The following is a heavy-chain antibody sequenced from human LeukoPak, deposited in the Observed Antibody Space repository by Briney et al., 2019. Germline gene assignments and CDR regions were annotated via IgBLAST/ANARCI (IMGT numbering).Heavy chain of an antibody. V-gene: IGHV1-69*13. J-gene: IGHJ4*02. CDR2: IIPIFGTA. CDR3: ARVSINDYALIY. D-gene: IGHD4-17*01. CDR1: GGTFSSYA. Sequence: ASVKVSCKASGGTFSSYAISWARQAPGQGLEWMGGIIPIFGTANYAQKFQGRVTITADESTSTAYMELSSLRSDDTAVYYCARVSINDYALIYWGQGTLVTVSS.